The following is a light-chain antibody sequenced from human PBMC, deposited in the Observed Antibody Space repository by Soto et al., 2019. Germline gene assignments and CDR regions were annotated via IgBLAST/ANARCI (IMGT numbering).Light chain of an antibody. CDR2: GAS. V-gene: IGKV3-20*01. J-gene: IGKJ1*01. Sequence: EIGLKQSPCTLSLYPGERATLSCRASQSVSSGYLAWYQQKPDQAPRLLIYGASTRATGIPDRFSGSGSGTDFTLTISILEPEDFAVYYCQQYGSPPLTFAQGTKVDIK. CDR1: QSVSSGY. CDR3: QQYGSPPLT.